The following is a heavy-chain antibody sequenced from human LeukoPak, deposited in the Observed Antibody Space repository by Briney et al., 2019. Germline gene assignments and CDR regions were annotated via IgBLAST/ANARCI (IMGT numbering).Heavy chain of an antibody. D-gene: IGHD6-13*01. J-gene: IGHJ4*02. V-gene: IGHV3-30*18. Sequence: QPGRSLRLPCAASGFTFSSYGMHWVRQAPGKGLEWVAVISYDGSNKYYADSVKGRFTISRDNSKNTLYLQMNSLRAEDTAVYYCAKTGQLEYFDYWGQGTLVTVSS. CDR2: ISYDGSNK. CDR3: AKTGQLEYFDY. CDR1: GFTFSSYG.